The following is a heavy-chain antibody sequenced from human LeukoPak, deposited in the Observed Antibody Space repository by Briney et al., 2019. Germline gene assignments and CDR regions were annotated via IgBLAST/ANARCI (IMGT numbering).Heavy chain of an antibody. J-gene: IGHJ4*02. CDR3: ARVTGRHFDWLPYFDY. V-gene: IGHV1-2*02. CDR1: GYTFTGYF. D-gene: IGHD3-9*01. Sequence: ASVKVSCKASGYTFTGYFIHWVRQAPGQGLGWMGWINPNSGGTNYAQKFQGRVTMTRDTSISTAYMQLSRLRSDDTAVYYCARVTGRHFDWLPYFDYWGQGTLATVSS. CDR2: INPNSGGT.